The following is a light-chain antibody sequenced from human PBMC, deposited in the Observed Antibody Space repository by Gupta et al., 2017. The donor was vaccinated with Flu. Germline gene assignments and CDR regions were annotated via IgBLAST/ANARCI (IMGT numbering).Light chain of an antibody. V-gene: IGLV1-47*01. J-gene: IGLJ1*01. CDR1: NSDIGNHF. CDR2: RNN. Sequence: QSVLTQPPSVSGTPAQMVTITCSGSNSDIGNHFVSWYQQLPGSAPKLLIFRNNLRPSGVPDRFSASKSGTSASLAFDGLRSDDEGDYYCASWSESSTDVFGTGTKVTVL. CDR3: ASWSESSTDV.